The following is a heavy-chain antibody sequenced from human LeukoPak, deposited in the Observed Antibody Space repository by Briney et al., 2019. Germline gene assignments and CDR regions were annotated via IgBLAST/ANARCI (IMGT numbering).Heavy chain of an antibody. CDR3: AKDPTGYYYDSSGYLLPDY. CDR1: GFTFSSYG. Sequence: PGGSLRLSCAASGFTFSSYGMHWVRQAPGKGLEWVAFIRYDGSNKYYADSVKGRFTISRDNSKNTLYLQMNSPRAEDTAVYYCAKDPTGYYYDSSGYLLPDYWGQGTLVTVSS. CDR2: IRYDGSNK. V-gene: IGHV3-30*02. J-gene: IGHJ4*02. D-gene: IGHD3-22*01.